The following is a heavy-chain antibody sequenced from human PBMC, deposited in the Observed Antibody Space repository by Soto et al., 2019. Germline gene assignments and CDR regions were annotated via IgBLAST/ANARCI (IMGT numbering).Heavy chain of an antibody. D-gene: IGHD2-2*01. CDR3: TTDWYCSSTSCYGIDY. CDR2: IKSKTDGGTT. CDR1: GFTFSNAW. V-gene: IGHV3-15*01. J-gene: IGHJ4*02. Sequence: EVQLVESGGGLVKPGGSLRLSCAASGFTFSNAWMSWVRQAPGKGLEWVGRIKSKTDGGTTDYAAPVKGRFTISRDDSKHTLYLQMNSLKTEDTAVYYCTTDWYCSSTSCYGIDYWGQGTLVTVSS.